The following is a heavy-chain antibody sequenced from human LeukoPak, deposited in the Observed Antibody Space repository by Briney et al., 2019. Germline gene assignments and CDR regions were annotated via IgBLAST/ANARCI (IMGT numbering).Heavy chain of an antibody. D-gene: IGHD1-1*01. CDR1: GSTFSSYW. Sequence: GGSLRLSCAGSGSTFSSYWMSWVRQAPGRGLEWVANIKPDGSDKYYVDAVKGRFTVSRDNAENSLYLNMNSLRIEDTAVYYCARDLNWDADYWGQGTLVTVSS. J-gene: IGHJ4*02. CDR2: IKPDGSDK. V-gene: IGHV3-7*04. CDR3: ARDLNWDADY.